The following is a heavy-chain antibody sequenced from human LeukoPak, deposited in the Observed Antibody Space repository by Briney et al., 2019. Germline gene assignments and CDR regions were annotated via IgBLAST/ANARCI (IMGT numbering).Heavy chain of an antibody. Sequence: PSETLSLTCTVSGGSISSYYRSWIRQPPGKGLEWIGYTHYSGTTTYNPSLKSRVTISIDTSKSQFSLKLNSVTAADTAVYYCATGWYGDGDYWGQGILVTVSS. J-gene: IGHJ4*02. V-gene: IGHV4-59*01. CDR3: ATGWYGDGDY. D-gene: IGHD6-19*01. CDR2: THYSGTT. CDR1: GGSISSYY.